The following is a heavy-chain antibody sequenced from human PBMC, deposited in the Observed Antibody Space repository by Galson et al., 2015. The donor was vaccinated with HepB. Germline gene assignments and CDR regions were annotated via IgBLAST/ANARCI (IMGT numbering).Heavy chain of an antibody. CDR3: ARSYGDYESYPSDY. Sequence: VKVSCKVSGYTFTDYYMHWVQQAPGKGLEWMGLVDPEDGETIYAEKFQGRVTITADTSTDTAYMELSSLRSEDTAVYYCARSYGDYESYPSDYWGQGTLVTVSS. J-gene: IGHJ4*02. V-gene: IGHV1-69-2*01. D-gene: IGHD4-17*01. CDR1: GYTFTDYY. CDR2: VDPEDGET.